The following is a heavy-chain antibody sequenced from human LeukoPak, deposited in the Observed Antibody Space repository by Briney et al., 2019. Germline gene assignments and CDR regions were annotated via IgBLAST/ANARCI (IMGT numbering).Heavy chain of an antibody. CDR2: ISYDGSNK. V-gene: IGHV3-30*04. Sequence: GRPLRLSCAAPGFTFSSYAMHWVRQAPGKGLEWVAVISYDGSNKYYADSVKGRFTISRDNSKNTLYLQMNSLRAEDTAVYYCARAQRGGMTTVTIIDYWGQGTLVTVSS. CDR3: ARAQRGGMTTVTIIDY. CDR1: GFTFSSYA. D-gene: IGHD4-17*01. J-gene: IGHJ4*02.